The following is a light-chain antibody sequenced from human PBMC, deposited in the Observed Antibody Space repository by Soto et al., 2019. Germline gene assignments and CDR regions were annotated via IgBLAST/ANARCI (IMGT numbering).Light chain of an antibody. CDR1: SSDVGGYNY. J-gene: IGLJ1*01. CDR2: EVN. Sequence: QSALTQPPSASGSPGQSVAISCTGTSSDVGGYNYVSWYQQPPGKAPQLMIYEVNKRPSGVPDRFSGSKSGNTASLTVSGLQAEDEADYYRSSYAGSSNVFGTGTKLTVL. V-gene: IGLV2-8*01. CDR3: SSYAGSSNV.